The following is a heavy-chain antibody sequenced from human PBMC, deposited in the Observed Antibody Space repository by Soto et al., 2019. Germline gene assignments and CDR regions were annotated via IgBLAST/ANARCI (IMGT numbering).Heavy chain of an antibody. Sequence: PSETLSLTCAVYGGSFSGYYWAWIRQPPGKGLEWIGEINHRGSTNYNPSLKSRVTISVDTSKNQFSLKLSSVTAADTAVYYCARRLLWFGDRKRNNGMDVWGQGTTVT. V-gene: IGHV4-34*01. J-gene: IGHJ6*02. CDR1: GGSFSGYY. CDR2: INHRGST. D-gene: IGHD3-10*01. CDR3: ARRLLWFGDRKRNNGMDV.